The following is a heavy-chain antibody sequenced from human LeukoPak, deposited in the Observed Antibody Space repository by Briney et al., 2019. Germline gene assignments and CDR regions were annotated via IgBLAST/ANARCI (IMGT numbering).Heavy chain of an antibody. CDR3: ARELSTDIIVVVPAAIGAFDI. V-gene: IGHV4-59*01. CDR2: IYYSGST. CDR1: GGSISGYY. D-gene: IGHD2-2*01. Sequence: SETLSLTCTVSGGSISGYYWSWIRQPPGKGLEWIGYIYYSGSTNYNPSLKSRVTISVDTSKNQFSLKLSSVTAADTAVYYCARELSTDIIVVVPAAIGAFDIWGQGTMVTVSS. J-gene: IGHJ3*02.